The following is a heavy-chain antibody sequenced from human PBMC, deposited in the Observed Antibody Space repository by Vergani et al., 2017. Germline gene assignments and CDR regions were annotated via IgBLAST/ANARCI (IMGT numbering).Heavy chain of an antibody. J-gene: IGHJ6*03. Sequence: QLQLQESGPGLVKPSETLSLTCTVSGGSISRSTYYWGWIRQPPGKGLEWLGSVYSSGSTYYNPSLKSRVTISVDTSKNQFSLKLNSVTAADPAVYYFARPLYYYYYMDVWGNGTTVTVSS. V-gene: IGHV4-39*01. CDR3: ARPLYYYYYMDV. CDR1: GGSISRSTYY. CDR2: VYSSGST.